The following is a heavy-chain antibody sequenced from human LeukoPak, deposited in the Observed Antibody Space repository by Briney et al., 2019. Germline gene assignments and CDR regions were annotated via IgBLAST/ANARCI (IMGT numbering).Heavy chain of an antibody. CDR1: GGSISSSNW. D-gene: IGHD5-12*01. CDR2: IYHSGST. J-gene: IGHJ4*02. Sequence: SGTLSLTCAVSGGSISSSNWWSWVRQPPGKGLEWIGEIYHSGSTNYNPSLKSRVTISVDKSKNQFSLKLSSVTAADTAVYYCARVRVAPPSRYYFDYWGQGTLVTVSS. V-gene: IGHV4-4*02. CDR3: ARVRVAPPSRYYFDY.